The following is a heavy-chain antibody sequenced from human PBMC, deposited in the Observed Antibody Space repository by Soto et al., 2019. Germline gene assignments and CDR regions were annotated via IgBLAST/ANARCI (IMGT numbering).Heavy chain of an antibody. CDR1: GFSFRSHG. CDR3: ARDSSGVTTYFDS. CDR2: IWYDGSKK. V-gene: IGHV3-33*01. J-gene: IGHJ4*02. D-gene: IGHD4-17*01. Sequence: QVQLVESGGGVVQPGRSLRLSCAASGFSFRSHGMHWVRQAPGKGLGWVAVIWYDGSKKYYADSVKGRFTISRDNSKNTLYLERYSLRAEDTAVYYCARDSSGVTTYFDSWGQGSLVTVSS.